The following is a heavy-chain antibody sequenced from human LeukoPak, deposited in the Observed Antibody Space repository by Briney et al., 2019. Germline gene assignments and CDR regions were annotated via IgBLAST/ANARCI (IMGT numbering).Heavy chain of an antibody. J-gene: IGHJ4*02. D-gene: IGHD6-6*01. CDR2: IKSKTDGGTT. V-gene: IGHV3-15*01. Sequence: GGSLRLSCAASGFTFSNVWMSWVRQAPGKGLEWVGRIKSKTDGGTTDYAAPVKGRFTISRDDSKSTLYLQMNSLKTEDTAVYYCTTERYSCSSQAPFFDYWGQGTLVTVSS. CDR1: GFTFSNVW. CDR3: TTERYSCSSQAPFFDY.